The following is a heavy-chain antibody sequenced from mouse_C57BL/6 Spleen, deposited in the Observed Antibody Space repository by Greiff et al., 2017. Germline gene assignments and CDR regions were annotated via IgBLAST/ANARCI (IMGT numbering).Heavy chain of an antibody. CDR3: ANWDVKFAY. CDR1: GYTFTSYW. V-gene: IGHV1-7*01. CDR2: INPSSGYT. D-gene: IGHD4-1*01. Sequence: VQLQQSGAELAKPGASVKLSCKASGYTFTSYWMHWVKQRPGQGLEWIGYINPSSGYTKYNQKFKDKATLTEDKSSSTAYMQLSSLTYEDSAVYYCANWDVKFAYWGQGTLVTVSA. J-gene: IGHJ3*01.